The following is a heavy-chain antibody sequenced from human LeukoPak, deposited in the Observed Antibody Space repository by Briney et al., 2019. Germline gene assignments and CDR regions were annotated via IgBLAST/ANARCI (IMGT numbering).Heavy chain of an antibody. CDR3: ARDIMVRGTNNWFDP. D-gene: IGHD3-10*01. V-gene: IGHV4-31*03. Sequence: NSSETLSLTCTVSGGSISSGGYYWSWIRQHPGKGLEWIGYIYYSGSTYYNPSLKSRVTISVDTSKNQFSLKLSSVTAADTAVYYCARDIMVRGTNNWFDPWGQGTLVTVSS. CDR1: GGSISSGGYY. J-gene: IGHJ5*02. CDR2: IYYSGST.